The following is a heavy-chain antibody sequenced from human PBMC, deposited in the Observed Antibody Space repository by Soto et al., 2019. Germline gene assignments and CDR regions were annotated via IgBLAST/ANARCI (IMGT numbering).Heavy chain of an antibody. CDR2: ITPVFGAA. J-gene: IGHJ6*02. CDR3: ARTGEQHCTGTCCYAYYYYLLDF. CDR1: GCTFSNYA. Sequence: SVKVSCKASGCTFSNYAIPWVRQAPGQGLEWMGGITPVFGAANYAQKFQVRVSFTADESTITAFMELRGLRSEDTAVYCCARTGEQHCTGTCCYAYYYYLLDFCGQGSTVTGSS. D-gene: IGHD2-2*01. V-gene: IGHV1-69*13.